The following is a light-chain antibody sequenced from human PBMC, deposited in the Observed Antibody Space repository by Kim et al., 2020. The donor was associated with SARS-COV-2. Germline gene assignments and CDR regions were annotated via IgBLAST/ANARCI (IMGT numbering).Light chain of an antibody. V-gene: IGLV1-44*01. CDR3: AAWHDTLNAWV. CDR2: YNN. CDR1: TSDIGSNT. J-gene: IGLJ3*02. Sequence: GEGVTVTCSGSTSDIGSNTANWYQQLPGTAPKLLIYYNNRRPSGVPDRFSGSKSGTSASLAISGLQSEDEADYYCAAWHDTLNAWVFGGGTQLTVL.